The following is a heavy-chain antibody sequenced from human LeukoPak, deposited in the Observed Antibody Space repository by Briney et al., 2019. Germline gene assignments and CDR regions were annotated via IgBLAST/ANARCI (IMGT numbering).Heavy chain of an antibody. D-gene: IGHD3-22*01. CDR3: ARVRYYYDSSGSNTLDY. V-gene: IGHV1-2*02. CDR2: INPNSGGT. Sequence: ASVKVSCKASGYTFTCYYMHWVRQAPGQGLEWMGWINPNSGGTNYAQKFQGRVTMTRDTSISTAYMELSRLRSDDTAVYYCARVRYYYDSSGSNTLDYWGQGTLVTVSS. J-gene: IGHJ4*02. CDR1: GYTFTCYY.